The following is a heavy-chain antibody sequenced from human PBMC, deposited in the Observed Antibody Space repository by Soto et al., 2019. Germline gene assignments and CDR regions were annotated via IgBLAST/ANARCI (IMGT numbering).Heavy chain of an antibody. CDR2: ISYDGSNK. Sequence: GGSLRLSCAASGFTFSSYAMHWVRQAPGKGLEWVAVISYDGSNKYYADSVKGRFTISRDNSKNTLYLQMNSLRAEDTAVYYCASDIVVVVAAFGYAFDIWGQWTMVTVSS. V-gene: IGHV3-30-3*01. CDR3: ASDIVVVVAAFGYAFDI. D-gene: IGHD2-15*01. CDR1: GFTFSSYA. J-gene: IGHJ3*02.